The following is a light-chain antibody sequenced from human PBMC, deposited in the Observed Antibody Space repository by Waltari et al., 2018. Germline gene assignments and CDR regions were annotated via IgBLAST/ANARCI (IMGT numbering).Light chain of an antibody. V-gene: IGLV1-40*01. CDR2: GNS. J-gene: IGLJ2*01. CDR1: SSNIGAGSD. CDR3: QSYDSSLSDMV. Sequence: QSVLTQPPSVSGSPGQRVTISCTGSSSNIGAGSDVHWYQQLPGTAPKLLIYGNSNRPSGVPDRCSGSKSGTSASLAITGLQSEDEADYYCQSYDSSLSDMVFGGGTKLTVL.